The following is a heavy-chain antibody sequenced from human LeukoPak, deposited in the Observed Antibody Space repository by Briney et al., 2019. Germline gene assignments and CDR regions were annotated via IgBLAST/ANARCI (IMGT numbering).Heavy chain of an antibody. CDR1: GDSVSSNTAA. D-gene: IGHD5-18*01. CDR3: ARYSHDVPPS. V-gene: IGHV6-1*01. J-gene: IGHJ5*02. CDR2: TYYRSKWYN. Sequence: SQTLSLTCAISGDSVSSNTAAWNWSRQSPSRGLEWLGRTYYRSKWYNDYAVSVKGRITINPDTSKNQFSLQLNSVTPDDTAIYYCARYSHDVPPSWGQGTQVTVSS.